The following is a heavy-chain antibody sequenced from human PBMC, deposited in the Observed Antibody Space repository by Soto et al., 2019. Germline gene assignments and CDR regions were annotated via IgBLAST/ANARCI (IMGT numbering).Heavy chain of an antibody. Sequence: ASVKVSCKVSGYTLTELSMHWVRQAPGKGLEWMGGFDPEDGETIYAQKFQGRVTMTRDTSASTAYMELSSLRSEDTAVYYCARDLGELLLRFDYWAQGTLVTVSS. CDR3: ARDLGELLLRFDY. CDR2: FDPEDGET. J-gene: IGHJ4*02. CDR1: GYTLTELS. V-gene: IGHV1-24*01. D-gene: IGHD2-15*01.